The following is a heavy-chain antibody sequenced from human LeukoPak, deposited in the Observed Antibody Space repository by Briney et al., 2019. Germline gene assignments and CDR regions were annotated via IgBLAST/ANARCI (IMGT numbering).Heavy chain of an antibody. Sequence: GSLRLSCAASGFTFSDYYMSWIRQAPGKGLEWVSYISSSGSTIYYADSVKGRFTISRDNAKNSLYLQMNNLRAEDTAVYYCARDHSQGYSSSWYLGNYFDYWGQGTLVTVSS. CDR3: ARDHSQGYSSSWYLGNYFDY. CDR1: GFTFSDYY. D-gene: IGHD6-13*01. V-gene: IGHV3-11*04. J-gene: IGHJ4*02. CDR2: ISSSGSTI.